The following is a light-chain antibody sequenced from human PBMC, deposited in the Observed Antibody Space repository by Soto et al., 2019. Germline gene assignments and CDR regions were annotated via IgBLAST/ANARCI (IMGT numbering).Light chain of an antibody. CDR1: SGHSSYA. J-gene: IGLJ2*01. CDR3: QTWVTGIVV. Sequence: QSVLTQSPSASASLGASVTLTCTLSSGHSSYAIAWHQQQPEKGPRYLMNLNIDGSHSKGDGIPDRFSGSSSGAERYLTISSLQSEDEADYYCQTWVTGIVVFGGGTQLTVL. CDR2: LNIDGSH. V-gene: IGLV4-69*01.